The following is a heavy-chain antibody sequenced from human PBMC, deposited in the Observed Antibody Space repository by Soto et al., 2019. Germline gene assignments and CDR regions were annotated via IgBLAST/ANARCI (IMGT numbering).Heavy chain of an antibody. J-gene: IGHJ6*01. CDR3: ARGGGGYGLYYYNGIAG. Sequence: TESLSPTCTVSARSVSRRSYDWSWILHPPGKGLEGIGYIYYSGTTNYNPSLKSRVTTSVDTSKIQFSLKLSSVCAADTAVYYCARGGGGYGLYYYNGIAGWGNGDMVT. CDR2: IYYSGTT. D-gene: IGHD4-17*01. CDR1: ARSVSRRSYD. V-gene: IGHV4-61*01.